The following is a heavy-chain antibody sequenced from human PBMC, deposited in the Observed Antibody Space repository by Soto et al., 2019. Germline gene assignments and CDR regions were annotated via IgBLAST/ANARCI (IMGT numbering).Heavy chain of an antibody. CDR1: GGTFSSYA. D-gene: IGHD6-13*01. CDR2: IIPIFSTA. CDR3: ARGEQLGRSLDY. V-gene: IGHV1-69*13. Sequence: SVKVSCKASGGTFSSYAISWVRQAPGQGLEWKGGIIPIFSTANYAQKFQGRVTITADESTSTAYMELSSLRSEDTAVYYCARGEQLGRSLDYWGQGTLVTVSS. J-gene: IGHJ4*02.